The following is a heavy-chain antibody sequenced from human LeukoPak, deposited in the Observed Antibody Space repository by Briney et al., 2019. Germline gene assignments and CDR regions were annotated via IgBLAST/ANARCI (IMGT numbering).Heavy chain of an antibody. V-gene: IGHV3-30-3*01. CDR3: ARDLGPRQQLVGDGVDV. D-gene: IGHD6-13*01. J-gene: IGHJ6*02. CDR2: ISYDGSNK. CDR1: GFTFSSFP. Sequence: GGSLRLSCAASGFTFSSFPMHWVRQAPGKGLEWVAVISYDGSNKYYADSVKGRFTISRDNSKNTLYLQMNSLSAEDTALYYCARDLGPRQQLVGDGVDVWGQGTPVTVSS.